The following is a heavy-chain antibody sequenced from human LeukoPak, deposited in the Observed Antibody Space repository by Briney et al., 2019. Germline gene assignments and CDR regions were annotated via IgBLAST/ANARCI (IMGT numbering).Heavy chain of an antibody. J-gene: IGHJ4*02. D-gene: IGHD3-22*01. Sequence: GGSLRLSCAASGFTFDDYAMHWVRQAPGKGLEWVSGISWNSGSIGYADSVKGRFTISRDNAKNFLYLQMNSLRAEDTALYYCAKANYDSSGYYYGEIDYWGQGTLVTVSS. V-gene: IGHV3-9*01. CDR3: AKANYDSSGYYYGEIDY. CDR2: ISWNSGSI. CDR1: GFTFDDYA.